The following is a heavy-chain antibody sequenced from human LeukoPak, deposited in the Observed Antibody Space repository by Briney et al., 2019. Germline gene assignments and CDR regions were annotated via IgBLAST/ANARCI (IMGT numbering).Heavy chain of an antibody. CDR3: AWANDWLNGFDI. V-gene: IGHV1-18*01. D-gene: IGHD3-9*01. J-gene: IGHJ3*02. CDR2: ISVYNGNT. CDR1: DYTCTSYD. Sequence: ASVRLSCKASDYTCTSYDTSWVRQAPGQGLEWMGLISVYNGNTNYAQNLQGRLNMTTDTSTSIAYMELRSLRSEDTAVYYCAWANDWLNGFDIWGQGTMVTVSS.